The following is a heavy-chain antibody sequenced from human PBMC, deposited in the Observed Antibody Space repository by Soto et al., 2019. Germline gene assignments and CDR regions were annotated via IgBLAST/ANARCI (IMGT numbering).Heavy chain of an antibody. Sequence: QVQLQESGPGLVKPSETLSLTCTVSGGSVSSGSYYWSWIRQPPGKGLEWIGYIYYSGSTNYNPSLKSRVSISVDTSKNQFSQKLSSVTAADTAVYYCARFVDTAMEVGCWFDPWGQGTLVTVSS. CDR2: IYYSGST. CDR1: GGSVSSGSYY. V-gene: IGHV4-61*01. J-gene: IGHJ5*02. D-gene: IGHD5-18*01. CDR3: ARFVDTAMEVGCWFDP.